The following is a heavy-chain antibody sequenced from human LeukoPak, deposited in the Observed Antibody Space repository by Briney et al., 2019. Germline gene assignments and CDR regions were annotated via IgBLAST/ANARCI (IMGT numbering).Heavy chain of an antibody. CDR3: APFDPTNWFDP. CDR2: IIPIFGTA. J-gene: IGHJ5*02. Sequence: GASVKASCKASGYTFTGYYMHWVRQAPGQGLEWMGGIIPIFGTANYAQKFQGRVTITADESTSTAYMELSSLRSEDTAVYYCAPFDPTNWFDPWGQGTLVTVSS. D-gene: IGHD2/OR15-2a*01. CDR1: GYTFTGYY. V-gene: IGHV1-69*13.